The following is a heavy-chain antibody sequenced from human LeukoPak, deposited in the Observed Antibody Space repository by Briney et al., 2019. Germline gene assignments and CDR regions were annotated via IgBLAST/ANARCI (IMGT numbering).Heavy chain of an antibody. CDR1: GFTFSSYA. D-gene: IGHD1-14*01. V-gene: IGHV3-30-3*01. CDR2: ISYDGSNK. J-gene: IGHJ4*02. CDR3: ARDEPGVLGDFDY. Sequence: PGGSLRLSCAASGFTFSSYAMHWVRQAPGKGLEWVAVISYDGSNKYYADSVKGRFTISRDNSKNTLYLQMNSLRAEDTAVYYCARDEPGVLGDFDYWGQGTLVTVSS.